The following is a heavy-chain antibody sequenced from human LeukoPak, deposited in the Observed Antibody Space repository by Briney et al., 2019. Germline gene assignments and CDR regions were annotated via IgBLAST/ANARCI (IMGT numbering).Heavy chain of an antibody. CDR2: IYYSGST. CDR3: ARSGRWLQLEGFDY. J-gene: IGHJ4*02. D-gene: IGHD5-24*01. CDR1: GGSISSYY. V-gene: IGHV4-59*01. Sequence: SETLSLTCTVSGGSISSYYWSCIRQPPGKGLEWIGYIYYSGSTNYNPSLKSRVTISVDTSKNQFSLKLSSVTAADTAVYYCARSGRWLQLEGFDYWGQGTLVTVSS.